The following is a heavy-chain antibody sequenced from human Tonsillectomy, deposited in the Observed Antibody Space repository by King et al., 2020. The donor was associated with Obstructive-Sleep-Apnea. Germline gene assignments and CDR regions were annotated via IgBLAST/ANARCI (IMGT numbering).Heavy chain of an antibody. CDR1: GFIFSSSW. D-gene: IGHD2-15*01. CDR3: ARDFNPSDQDRTVYYDAFDI. Sequence: VQLVESGGGLVQPGGSLRLSCAASGFIFSSSWMTWVRQAPGKGLEWVANIKGDGTKTNYVDSVKGRFTISRDNAKNSLYLQMSSLRAEDAAVYYCARDFNPSDQDRTVYYDAFDIWGRGTLVTVSS. V-gene: IGHV3-7*03. CDR2: IKGDGTKT. J-gene: IGHJ3*02.